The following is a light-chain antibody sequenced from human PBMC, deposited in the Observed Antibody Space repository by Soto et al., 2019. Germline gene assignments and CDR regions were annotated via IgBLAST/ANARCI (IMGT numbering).Light chain of an antibody. CDR1: QSISSSY. V-gene: IGKV3-20*01. J-gene: IGKJ3*01. Sequence: EIVLTQSPGTLSLSPGDRATLSCRASQSISSSYLAWYQQKPGQAPRLLLYDASSRATGIPARFSGGGSGTDFTLPISRLEAEDFAVYYCQQYGSSALTFGPGTKVD. CDR3: QQYGSSALT. CDR2: DAS.